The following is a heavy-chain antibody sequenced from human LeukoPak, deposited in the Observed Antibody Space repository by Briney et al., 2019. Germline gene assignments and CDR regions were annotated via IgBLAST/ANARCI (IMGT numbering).Heavy chain of an antibody. V-gene: IGHV3-21*01. J-gene: IGHJ4*02. CDR1: GFTFSSYS. D-gene: IGHD3-16*02. CDR3: ARGVLRLGELSRFYFDY. Sequence: PGGSLRLSCAASGFTFSSYSMNWVRQAPGKGLEWVSSISSNSSYIYYADSVKGRFTISRDNAKNSLYLQMISLRAEDTAVYYCARGVLRLGELSRFYFDYWGQGTLVTVSS. CDR2: ISSNSSYI.